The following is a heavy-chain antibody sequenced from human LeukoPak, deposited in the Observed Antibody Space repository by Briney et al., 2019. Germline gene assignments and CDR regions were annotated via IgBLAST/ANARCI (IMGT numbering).Heavy chain of an antibody. CDR2: IYYSGST. V-gene: IGHV4-59*01. D-gene: IGHD4-23*01. CDR1: GGSISSCY. J-gene: IGHJ4*02. CDR3: ASQSTVVTTGLVN. Sequence: SETLSLTCTVSGGSISSCYWSWIRQPPGKGLEWIGYIYYSGSTNYNPSLKSRVTISVDTSKNQFSLKLSSVTAADTAVYYCASQSTVVTTGLVNWGQGTLVTVSS.